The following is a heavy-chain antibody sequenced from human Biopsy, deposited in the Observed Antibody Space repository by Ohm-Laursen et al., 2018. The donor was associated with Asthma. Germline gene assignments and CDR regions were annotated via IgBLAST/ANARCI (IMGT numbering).Heavy chain of an antibody. CDR3: ARGYSGSDRTVYYYSGLEV. CDR1: GDSFSNYA. CDR2: LIPVLGTP. V-gene: IGHV1-69*01. D-gene: IGHD5-12*01. Sequence: SSVKVSCKASGDSFSNYAISWVRQAPGQGLEWMGGLIPVLGTPDYAQMFEGRVTITADESTSTAYMELSSLSSEDTAVYYCARGYSGSDRTVYYYSGLEVWGQGTTVTVSS. J-gene: IGHJ6*02.